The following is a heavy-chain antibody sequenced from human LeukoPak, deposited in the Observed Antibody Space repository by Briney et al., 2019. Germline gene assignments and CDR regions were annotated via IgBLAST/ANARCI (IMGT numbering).Heavy chain of an antibody. CDR1: GGSISSSSYY. V-gene: IGHV4-39*01. D-gene: IGHD3-16*02. Sequence: PSETLSLTCTVSGGSISSSSYYWGWIRQPPGKGLEWIGSIYYSGSTYYNPSLKSRVTISVDTSKNQFSLKLSSVTAADTAVYYCAGGVYDYVWGSYRYTEVGFDYWGQGTLVTVSS. CDR3: AGGVYDYVWGSYRYTEVGFDY. J-gene: IGHJ4*02. CDR2: IYYSGST.